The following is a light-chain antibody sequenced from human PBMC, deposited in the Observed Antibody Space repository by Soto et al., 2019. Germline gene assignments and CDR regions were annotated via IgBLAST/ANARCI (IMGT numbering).Light chain of an antibody. V-gene: IGLV2-14*01. Sequence: QSALAQPASVSGSPGQSITISCTGTNSDVGGYNYVSWYQQHPGKAPELMIYEVSHRPSGVSNRFSGSKSDNTASLTISGLQAEDEADYYRGSYTSISTLYVFGTGTKVTVL. CDR2: EVS. CDR1: NSDVGGYNY. J-gene: IGLJ1*01. CDR3: GSYTSISTLYV.